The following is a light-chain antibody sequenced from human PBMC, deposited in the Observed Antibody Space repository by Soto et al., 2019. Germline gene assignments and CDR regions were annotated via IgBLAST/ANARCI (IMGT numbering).Light chain of an antibody. CDR1: HSLNSFY. CDR2: GSS. Sequence: EIVWTQSPGTLSLSPGERATLSCRASHSLNSFYLAWYQQKPGQAPRLLIYGSSNRATGIAVRFSGSGSGTDFTLAISRLGTEDFAVYYCQQYDISPRTFGQGTKVEVK. CDR3: QQYDISPRT. J-gene: IGKJ1*01. V-gene: IGKV3-20*01.